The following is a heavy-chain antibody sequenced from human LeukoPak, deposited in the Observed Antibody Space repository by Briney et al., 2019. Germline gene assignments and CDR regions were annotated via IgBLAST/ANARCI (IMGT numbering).Heavy chain of an antibody. V-gene: IGHV3-33*01. CDR2: IWYDGSNK. CDR1: GLTFSSYG. D-gene: IGHD3-10*01. Sequence: GGSLRLSCAASGLTFSSYGMHWVRQAPGKGLEWVAVIWYDGSNKYYADSVKGRFTISRDNSKNTLYLQMNSLRAEDTAVYYCARDSGYYGSANYFDYWGQGTLVTVSS. CDR3: ARDSGYYGSANYFDY. J-gene: IGHJ4*02.